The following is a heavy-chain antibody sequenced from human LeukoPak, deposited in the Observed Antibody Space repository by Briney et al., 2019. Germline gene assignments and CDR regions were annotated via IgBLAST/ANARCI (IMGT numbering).Heavy chain of an antibody. J-gene: IGHJ4*02. CDR3: ATRYCSSTSCGPLDY. V-gene: IGHV1-24*01. CDR2: FGPEDGET. D-gene: IGHD2-2*01. Sequence: GASVKVSCKVSGYTLTELSTHWVRQAPGKGLEWMGGFGPEDGETIYAQKFQGRVTMTEDTSTDTAYMELSSLRSEDTAVYYCATRYCSSTSCGPLDYWGQGTLVTVSS. CDR1: GYTLTELS.